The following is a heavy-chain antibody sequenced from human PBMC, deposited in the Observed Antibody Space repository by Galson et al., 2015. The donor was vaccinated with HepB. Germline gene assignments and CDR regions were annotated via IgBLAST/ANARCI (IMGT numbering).Heavy chain of an antibody. V-gene: IGHV3-15*01. CDR2: IKSKTDGGTT. J-gene: IGHJ4*02. CDR3: TTGELENCSSTSCYAWGDWGYFDY. D-gene: IGHD2-2*01. Sequence: SLRLSCAASGFTFSNAWMSWVRQAPGKGLEWVGRIKSKTDGGTTDYAAPVKGRFTISRDDSKNTLYLQMNSLKTEDTAVYYCTTGELENCSSTSCYAWGDWGYFDYWGQGTLVTVSS. CDR1: GFTFSNAW.